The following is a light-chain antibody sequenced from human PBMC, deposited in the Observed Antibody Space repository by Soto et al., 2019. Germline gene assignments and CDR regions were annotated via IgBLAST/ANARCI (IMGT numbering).Light chain of an antibody. J-gene: IGKJ1*01. Sequence: EIVLTQSPATLSLSPGERGTLSCRASESVTNYLAWYQQKPGQAPRLLIYGASNRATGIPDRFSGSGSGTDFTLTISRLEPEDFAVYYCQQYGSPGTFGQGTKVDIK. CDR1: ESVTNY. V-gene: IGKV3-20*01. CDR2: GAS. CDR3: QQYGSPGT.